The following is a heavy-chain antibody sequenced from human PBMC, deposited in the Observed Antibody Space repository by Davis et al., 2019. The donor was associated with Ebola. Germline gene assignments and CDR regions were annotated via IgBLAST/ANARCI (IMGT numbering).Heavy chain of an antibody. J-gene: IGHJ4*02. CDR2: ISSGGSA. CDR1: GFTVISNY. CDR3: ARAGYSGYEGFNY. Sequence: PGGSLRLSCAASGFTVISNYISWVRQAPGKGLEWVSVISSGGSAYYADSVKGRFTISRDNSKNTLYLQMNSLTAEDTAVYYCARAGYSGYEGFNYWGQGTLVTVSS. D-gene: IGHD5-12*01. V-gene: IGHV3-53*01.